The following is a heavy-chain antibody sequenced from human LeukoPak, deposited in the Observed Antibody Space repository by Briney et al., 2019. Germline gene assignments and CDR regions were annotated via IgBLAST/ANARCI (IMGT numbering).Heavy chain of an antibody. J-gene: IGHJ4*02. V-gene: IGHV1-2*02. CDR2: INPNSGGT. Sequence: ASVKVSCKASGYTFTGYYMHWVRQAPGQGLEWMGWINPNSGGTNYAQKFQGRVTMTRDTSISTAYMELSRLRPDDTAVYYCARDPGSSSSPFDYWGQGTLVTVPS. D-gene: IGHD6-6*01. CDR1: GYTFTGYY. CDR3: ARDPGSSSSPFDY.